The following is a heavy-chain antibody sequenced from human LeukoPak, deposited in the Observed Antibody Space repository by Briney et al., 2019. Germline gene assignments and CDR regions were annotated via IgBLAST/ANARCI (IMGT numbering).Heavy chain of an antibody. V-gene: IGHV1-58*02. D-gene: IGHD3-10*01. CDR3: AAEGSRSGSYYYYYGMDV. Sequence: SVKVSCKASGFTFTSSAMQWVRQARGQRLEWIGWIVVGNGNTNYAQKFQERVTITRDMSTSTAYMELSSLRSEDTAVYYCAAEGSRSGSYYYYYGMDVWGQGTTVTVSS. CDR1: GFTFTSSA. CDR2: IVVGNGNT. J-gene: IGHJ6*02.